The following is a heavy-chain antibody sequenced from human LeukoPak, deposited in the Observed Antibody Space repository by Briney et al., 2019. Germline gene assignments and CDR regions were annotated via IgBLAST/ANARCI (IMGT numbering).Heavy chain of an antibody. CDR3: AREGLSTLNWFDP. CDR1: GFTFSSYS. D-gene: IGHD3-16*02. V-gene: IGHV3-21*01. CDR2: ISSSSSYI. J-gene: IGHJ5*02. Sequence: PGGSLRLSCAASGFTFSSYSMNWVRQAPGKGLEWVSSISSSSSYIYYADSVKGRFTISRDKAKNSLYLQMNSLRAEDTAVYYCAREGLSTLNWFDPWGQGTLVTVSS.